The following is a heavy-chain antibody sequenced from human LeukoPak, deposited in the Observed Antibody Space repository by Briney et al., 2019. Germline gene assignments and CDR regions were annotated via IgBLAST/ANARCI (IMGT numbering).Heavy chain of an antibody. CDR2: IKSKTDGGTT. V-gene: IGHV3-15*01. D-gene: IGHD2-2*01. J-gene: IGHJ5*02. CDR1: GFTFSNAW. CDR3: TTRYCSSTSCSGEGWFDP. Sequence: KPGGPLRLSCAASGFTFSNAWMSWVRQAPGKGLEWVGRIKSKTDGGTTDYAAPVKGRFTISRDDSKNTLYLQMNSLKTEDTAVYYCTTRYCSSTSCSGEGWFDPWGQGTLVTVSS.